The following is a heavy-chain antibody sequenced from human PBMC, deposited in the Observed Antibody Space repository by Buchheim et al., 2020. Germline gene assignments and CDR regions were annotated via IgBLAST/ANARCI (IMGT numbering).Heavy chain of an antibody. D-gene: IGHD3-22*01. CDR2: ISYDGSNK. CDR3: AKKEDYYDSSGYYLFDY. CDR1: GFTFSSYG. Sequence: QVQLVESGGGVVQPGRSLRLSCAASGFTFSSYGMHWVRQAPGKGLEWVAVISYDGSNKYYADSVKGRFTISRDNSKNTLYLQMNSLRAEDTAVYYCAKKEDYYDSSGYYLFDYWGQGTL. J-gene: IGHJ4*02. V-gene: IGHV3-30*18.